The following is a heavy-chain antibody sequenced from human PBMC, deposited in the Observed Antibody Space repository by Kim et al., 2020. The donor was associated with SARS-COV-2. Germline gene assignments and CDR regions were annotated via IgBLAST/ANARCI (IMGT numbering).Heavy chain of an antibody. CDR1: GFTFSSYA. CDR2: ISYDGSNK. J-gene: IGHJ5*02. CDR3: ARGWNYDFWSGDISWFDP. Sequence: GGSLRLSCAASGFTFSSYAMHWVRQAPGKGLEWVAVISYDGSNKYYADSVKGRFTISRDNSKNTLYLQMNSLRAEDTAVYYCARGWNYDFWSGDISWFDPWGQGTLVTVSS. D-gene: IGHD3-3*01. V-gene: IGHV3-30-3*01.